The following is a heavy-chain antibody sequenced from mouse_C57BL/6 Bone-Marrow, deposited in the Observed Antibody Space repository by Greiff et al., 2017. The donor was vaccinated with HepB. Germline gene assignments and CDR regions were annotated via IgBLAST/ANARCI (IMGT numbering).Heavy chain of an antibody. Sequence: EVQLQQSGPVLVKPGASVKMSCKASGYTFTDYYMNWVKQSHGKSLEWIGVINPYNGGTSYNQKFKGKATLTVDKSSSTAYMELNSLTSEDSAVYYCAIITTVDDWYFDVWGTGTTVTVSS. CDR1: GYTFTDYY. CDR2: INPYNGGT. J-gene: IGHJ1*03. V-gene: IGHV1-19*01. CDR3: AIITTVDDWYFDV. D-gene: IGHD1-1*01.